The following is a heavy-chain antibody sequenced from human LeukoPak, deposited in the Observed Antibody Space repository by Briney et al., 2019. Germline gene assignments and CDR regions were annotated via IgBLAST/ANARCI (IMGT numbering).Heavy chain of an antibody. J-gene: IGHJ5*02. Sequence: SETLSLTCAVYGGSFSGYYWSWIRQPPGKGLEWIGEINHSGSTNYNPSLKSRVTISVDTSKNQFSLKLSSVTAADTAVYYCARETGDYYDSSGYYPWGQGTLVTVSS. V-gene: IGHV4-34*01. CDR3: ARETGDYYDSSGYYP. D-gene: IGHD3-22*01. CDR2: INHSGST. CDR1: GGSFSGYY.